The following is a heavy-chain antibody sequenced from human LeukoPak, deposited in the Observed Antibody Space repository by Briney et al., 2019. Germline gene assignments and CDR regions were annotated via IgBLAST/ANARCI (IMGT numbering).Heavy chain of an antibody. CDR2: ISGSGGST. CDR3: AKDSNVLWFGEGPN. J-gene: IGHJ4*02. CDR1: GFTFSGYA. Sequence: GGSLRLSCAASGFTFSGYAMSWVRQAPGKGLEWVSAISGSGGSTYYADSVKGRFTISRDNSKNTLYLQMNSLRAEDTAVYYCAKDSNVLWFGEGPNWGQGTLVTVSS. V-gene: IGHV3-23*01. D-gene: IGHD3-10*01.